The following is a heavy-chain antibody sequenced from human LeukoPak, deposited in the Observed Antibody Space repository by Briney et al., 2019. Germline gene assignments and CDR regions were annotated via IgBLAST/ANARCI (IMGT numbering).Heavy chain of an antibody. CDR3: ASDMRTGTTSPYYYMDV. CDR1: GGTFSSYA. D-gene: IGHD1-7*01. CDR2: IIPIFGTA. Sequence: GASVKVSCKASGGTFSSYATSWVRQAPGQGLEWMGRIIPIFGTANYAQRFQGRVTITADKSTSTAYMELSSLRSEDTAVYYCASDMRTGTTSPYYYMDVWGKGTTVTVSS. V-gene: IGHV1-69*06. J-gene: IGHJ6*03.